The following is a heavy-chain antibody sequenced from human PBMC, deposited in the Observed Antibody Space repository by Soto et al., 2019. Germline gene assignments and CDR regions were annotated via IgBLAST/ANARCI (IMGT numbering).Heavy chain of an antibody. J-gene: IGHJ4*02. CDR1: GFTFSSYA. V-gene: IGHV3-30-3*01. CDR2: ISYDGSNK. D-gene: IGHD5-18*01. Sequence: QVQLVESGGGVVQPGRSLRLSCAASGFTFSSYAMHWVRQAPGKGLEWVAVISYDGSNKYYADSVKGRFTISRDNSKNTLYLQMNSLRAEDTAVYYCARSPLYSYGLDNGGQGTLVTVSS. CDR3: ARSPLYSYGLDN.